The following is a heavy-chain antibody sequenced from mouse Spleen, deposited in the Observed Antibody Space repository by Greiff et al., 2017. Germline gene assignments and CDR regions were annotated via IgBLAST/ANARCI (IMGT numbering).Heavy chain of an antibody. J-gene: IGHJ4*01. CDR1: GYTFTDYY. CDR2: INPYNGGT. CDR3: AREGKFEGYGSIYYAMDY. V-gene: IGHV1-19*01. D-gene: IGHD1-1*01. Sequence: EVQLQQSGPVLVKPGASVKMSCKASGYTFTDYYMNWVKQSHGKSLEWIGVINPYNGGTSYNQKFKGKATLTVDKSSSTAYMELNSLTSEDSAVYYCAREGKFEGYGSIYYAMDYWGQGTSVTVSS.